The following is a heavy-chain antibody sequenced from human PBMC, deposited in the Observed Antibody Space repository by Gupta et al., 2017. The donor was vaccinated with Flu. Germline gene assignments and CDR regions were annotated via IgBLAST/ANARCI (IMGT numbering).Heavy chain of an antibody. J-gene: IGHJ4*02. D-gene: IGHD4-11*01. V-gene: IGHV3-30*18. Sequence: QVQLVQSGGGVVQPGGSLRLSCAASGFPFSNYGMHGVRQAPGKGLEWVAVISLDGTNKYFADSVKGRFTISRDNSKNTLYLQINSLRAEDTAVYYCAKGQYGNYGSLDYWGQGTLVTVSS. CDR1: GFPFSNYG. CDR3: AKGQYGNYGSLDY. CDR2: ISLDGTNK.